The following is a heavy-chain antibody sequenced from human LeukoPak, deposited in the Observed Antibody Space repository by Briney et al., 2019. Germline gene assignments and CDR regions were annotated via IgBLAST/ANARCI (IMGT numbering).Heavy chain of an antibody. Sequence: GGSLRLSCAASGFTFSSYSMNWVRQAPGKGLEWVSSISSSSSYIYYAGSVKGRFTISRDNAKNSLYLQMNSLRAEDTAVYYCARELVRLDYWGQGTLVTVSS. CDR1: GFTFSSYS. CDR3: ARELVRLDY. D-gene: IGHD6-13*01. CDR2: ISSSSSYI. J-gene: IGHJ4*02. V-gene: IGHV3-21*01.